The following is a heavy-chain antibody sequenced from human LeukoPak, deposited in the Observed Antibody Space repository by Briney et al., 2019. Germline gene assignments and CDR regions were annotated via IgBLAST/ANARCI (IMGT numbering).Heavy chain of an antibody. V-gene: IGHV3-21*01. CDR2: ISSSSSYI. CDR3: ASPARDSSSGY. CDR1: GFTFSSYS. D-gene: IGHD6-13*01. Sequence: GGSLRLSCAASGFTFSSYSMNWVRQAPGKGLEWVSSISSSSSYIYYADSVKGRFTISRDNAKNSLYLQMNSLRAEDTAVYYCASPARDSSSGYWGQGTLVTVSS. J-gene: IGHJ4*02.